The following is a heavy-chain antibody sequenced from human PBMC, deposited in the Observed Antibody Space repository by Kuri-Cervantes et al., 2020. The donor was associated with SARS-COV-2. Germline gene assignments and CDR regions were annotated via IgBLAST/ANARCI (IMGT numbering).Heavy chain of an antibody. V-gene: IGHV3-30*02. CDR3: ANSLLLSLDY. J-gene: IGHJ4*02. CDR2: IRYDGSNK. D-gene: IGHD1-26*01. CDR1: GFTFSSYG. Sequence: GESLKISCAASGFTFSSYGMHWVHQAPGKGLEWVAFIRYDGSNKYYADSVKGRFTISRDNSKNTLYLQMNSLRAEDTAVYYCANSLLLSLDYWGQGTLVTVSS.